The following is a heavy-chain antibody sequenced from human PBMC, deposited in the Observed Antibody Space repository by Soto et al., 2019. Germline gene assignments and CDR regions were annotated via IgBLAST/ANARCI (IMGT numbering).Heavy chain of an antibody. CDR1: GCTFGSYS. CDR3: ARSIAVAGLDY. D-gene: IGHD6-19*01. CDR2: ITGSGRST. Sequence: PGGSLILSCAASGCTFGSYSVSWVRQAPGGELEWVSAITGSGRSTYYADSVKGRFTISRDNSNNTVYLQMNSLRAEDTAVYYCARSIAVAGLDYWGTGNLVTVS. J-gene: IGHJ4*02. V-gene: IGHV3-23*01.